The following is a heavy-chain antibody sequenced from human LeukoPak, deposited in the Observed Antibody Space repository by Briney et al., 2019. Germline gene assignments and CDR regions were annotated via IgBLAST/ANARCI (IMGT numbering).Heavy chain of an antibody. D-gene: IGHD5-18*01. CDR1: GYTLTELS. V-gene: IGHV1-24*01. CDR3: ATVGGYSYAVNFDY. J-gene: IGHJ4*02. Sequence: ASVKVSCKVSGYTLTELSMHWVRQAPGKGLEWMGGFDPEDGETIYAQKFQGRVTMTEDTSTDTAYMELSRLRSEDTAVYYCATVGGYSYAVNFDYWGQGTLVTVSS. CDR2: FDPEDGET.